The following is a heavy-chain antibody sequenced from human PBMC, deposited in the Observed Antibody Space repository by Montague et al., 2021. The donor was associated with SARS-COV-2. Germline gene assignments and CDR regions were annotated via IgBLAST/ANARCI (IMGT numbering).Heavy chain of an antibody. CDR1: GFSFRSYA. CDR3: AKGVDASGSYRSTLGY. CDR2: ISYTSGST. J-gene: IGHJ4*02. D-gene: IGHD3-10*01. V-gene: IGHV3-23*01. Sequence: SLRLYCAASGFSFRSYAMNWVRQAPGKGLEWVSGISYTSGSTYYADSVKGRFTISRDNSKNTVYLQMNSLRAEDTAVYYCAKGVDASGSYRSTLGYWGQGTLVTVSS.